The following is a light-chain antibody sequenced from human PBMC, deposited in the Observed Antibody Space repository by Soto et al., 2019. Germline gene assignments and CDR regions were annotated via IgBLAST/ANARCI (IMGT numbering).Light chain of an antibody. V-gene: IGKV3-20*01. Sequence: EIVLTQSPGTLSLSPGERATLSCRASQTVSSSYLAWYQQKPGQAPRLLIYGVSSRAPGIPDRFRGSGSGTDFTLTITRLEPEDFAVYYCQQYGSSPQTFGQGTKVDIK. J-gene: IGKJ1*01. CDR2: GVS. CDR3: QQYGSSPQT. CDR1: QTVSSSY.